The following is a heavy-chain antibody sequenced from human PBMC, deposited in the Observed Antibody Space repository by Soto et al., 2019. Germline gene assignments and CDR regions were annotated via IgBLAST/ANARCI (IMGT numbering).Heavy chain of an antibody. D-gene: IGHD3-22*01. CDR2: IYYSGST. J-gene: IGHJ4*02. V-gene: IGHV4-61*01. CDR3: GRTDSSGGWAAWY. Sequence: QVQLQESGPGLVKPSETLSLTCTVSGGSVTSGSYYWSWIRQPPGKGLEWIGNIYYSGSTDYNPSLKSRVTISLDTSKNQFSLKLSSVTAADTAVYYCGRTDSSGGWAAWYWGQGTLVTVSS. CDR1: GGSVTSGSYY.